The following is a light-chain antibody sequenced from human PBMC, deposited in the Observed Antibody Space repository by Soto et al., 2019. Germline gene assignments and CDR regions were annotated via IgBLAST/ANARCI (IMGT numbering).Light chain of an antibody. V-gene: IGKV3-20*01. CDR2: GAS. Sequence: EIVLTQSPGTLSLSPGERATLSCRASQSVSSTYLAWYQQKPGQAPRLLIYGASSRATGIPDRFSGSGSGTDFTLTISRLEPEDLAVYYCQHYGSSTATFGQGTKVDVK. CDR3: QHYGSSTAT. CDR1: QSVSSTY. J-gene: IGKJ1*01.